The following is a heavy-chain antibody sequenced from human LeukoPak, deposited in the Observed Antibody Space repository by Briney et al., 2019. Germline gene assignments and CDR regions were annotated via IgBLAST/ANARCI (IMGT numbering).Heavy chain of an antibody. J-gene: IGHJ4*02. CDR1: GGSFSGYY. Sequence: PSETLSLTCAVYGGSFSGYYWSWLRQPPGKGLEWIGEINHSGSTNYNPTLKSRVTISVDTSRNQFSLKLSSVTAADTAVYYCARGPYCGGDCYSFFDYWGQGTLVTVSS. V-gene: IGHV4-34*01. D-gene: IGHD2-21*02. CDR2: INHSGST. CDR3: ARGPYCGGDCYSFFDY.